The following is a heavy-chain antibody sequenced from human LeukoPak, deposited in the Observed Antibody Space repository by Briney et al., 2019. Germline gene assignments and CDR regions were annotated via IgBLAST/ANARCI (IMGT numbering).Heavy chain of an antibody. CDR1: GGSISSYY. CDR2: IYYSWST. V-gene: IGHV4-59*08. D-gene: IGHD6-19*01. J-gene: IGHJ6*03. Sequence: SETLSLTCTVSGGSISSYYWSWIRQPPGKGLEWIGYIYYSWSTNYNPSLKSRVTISVHTSKHQFSLKRSSVTAAGTAVYYCARRPRYSSGWYSVDYYYYMDVWGKGTTVTVSS. CDR3: ARRPRYSSGWYSVDYYYYMDV.